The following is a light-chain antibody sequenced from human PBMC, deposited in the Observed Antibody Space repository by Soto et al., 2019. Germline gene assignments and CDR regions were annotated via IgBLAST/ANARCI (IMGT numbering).Light chain of an antibody. J-gene: IGKJ1*01. CDR2: AAS. V-gene: IGKV1-6*01. Sequence: AIQMTQSSSSLSASVGDRVTITCRASQGIRNDLGWYQQKPGKAPKLLIYAASSLQSGVPSRFSGSGSGTDFTLTISSLQPVDFATYYCLQDYNYPWTFGQGTKVEIK. CDR3: LQDYNYPWT. CDR1: QGIRND.